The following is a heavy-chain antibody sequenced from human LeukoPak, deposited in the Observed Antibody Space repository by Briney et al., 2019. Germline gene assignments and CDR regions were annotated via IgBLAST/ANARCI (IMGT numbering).Heavy chain of an antibody. CDR3: ARDGGPTILWFGEATNGAFDI. CDR2: ISSSSSYI. D-gene: IGHD3-10*01. Sequence: PGGSLRLSCAASGFTFSSYAMSWVRQAPGKGLEWVSSISSSSSYIYYADSVKSRFTISRDNAKNSLYLQMNSLRAEDTAVYYCARDGGPTILWFGEATNGAFDIWGQRTMVTVSS. CDR1: GFTFSSYA. V-gene: IGHV3-21*01. J-gene: IGHJ3*02.